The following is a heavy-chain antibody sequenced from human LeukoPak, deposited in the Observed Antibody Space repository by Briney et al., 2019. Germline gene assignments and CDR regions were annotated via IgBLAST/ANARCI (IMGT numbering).Heavy chain of an antibody. D-gene: IGHD3-3*01. CDR2: IYYSGST. V-gene: IGHV4-59*01. CDR3: ARMSRFLERWPYYYGMDV. CDR1: GGSISSYY. Sequence: PSETLSLTCTVSGGSISSYYWSWIRQPPGKGLEWIGYIYYSGSTNYNPSLKSRVTISVDTSKNQFSLKLSSVTAADTAVYYCARMSRFLERWPYYYGMDVWGQGTTVTVSS. J-gene: IGHJ6*02.